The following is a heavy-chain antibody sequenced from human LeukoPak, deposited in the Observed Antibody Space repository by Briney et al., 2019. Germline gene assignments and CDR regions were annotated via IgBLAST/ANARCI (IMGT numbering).Heavy chain of an antibody. CDR3: ARGGNRFGGFYFDY. CDR1: GDSMRPYY. Sequence: SETLSLTCTVSGDSMRPYYWIWIRQLPGKGLESIGFIHHSGSSRHNPSLKDRVAISVDASRKQFALRLSSVTAADTAIYYCARGGNRFGGFYFDYWGQGIQVIVSS. V-gene: IGHV4-59*06. J-gene: IGHJ4*02. CDR2: IHHSGSS. D-gene: IGHD3-10*01.